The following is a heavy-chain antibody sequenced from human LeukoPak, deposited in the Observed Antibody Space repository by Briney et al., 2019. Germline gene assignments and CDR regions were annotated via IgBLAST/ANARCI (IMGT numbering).Heavy chain of an antibody. D-gene: IGHD4-17*01. CDR1: GYTLTSYY. J-gene: IGHJ5*02. CDR3: ARDNVHDYGDYGWFDP. CDR2: INPSGGST. Sequence: ASVKVSCKASGYTLTSYYMHWVRQAPGQGPEWMGIINPSGGSTSYAQKFQGRVTMTRDTSTSTVYMELSSLRSEDTAVYYCARDNVHDYGDYGWFDPWGQGTLVTVSS. V-gene: IGHV1-46*01.